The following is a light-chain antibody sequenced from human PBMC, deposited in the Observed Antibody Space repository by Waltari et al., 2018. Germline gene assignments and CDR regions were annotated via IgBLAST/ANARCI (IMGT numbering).Light chain of an antibody. CDR1: ALPRQY. CDR2: KDT. Sequence: SYELTQPPSVSVSPGQTARITCSVDALPRQYSFCYQQRSGQAPVLVIYKDTERPSGIPERFSGSSSGTRVTLTISGVQAQDEADYYCQSTDNSGTYVVFGGGTKLTVL. J-gene: IGLJ2*01. V-gene: IGLV3-25*03. CDR3: QSTDNSGTYVV.